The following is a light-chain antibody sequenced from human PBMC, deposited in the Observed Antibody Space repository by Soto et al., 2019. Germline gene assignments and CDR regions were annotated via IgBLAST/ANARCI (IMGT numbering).Light chain of an antibody. CDR1: QSVSSGF. J-gene: IGKJ1*01. CDR2: AAS. Sequence: EIVLTQSPGTLSLSPGERATLSCRASQSVSSGFLAWYQQKPGQAPRLLIYAASSRATGIPDRFSGSGSGTDFTRTISRLEPEDSAVYYCQQYGSSPQTFGEGTKVEIK. CDR3: QQYGSSPQT. V-gene: IGKV3-20*01.